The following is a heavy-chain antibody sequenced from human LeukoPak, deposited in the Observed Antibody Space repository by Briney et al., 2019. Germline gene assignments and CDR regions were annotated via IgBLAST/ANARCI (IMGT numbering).Heavy chain of an antibody. Sequence: PSETLSLTCTVSGGSVSSGSYYWSWTRQPPGKGLEWIGYIYYSGGTNYNPSLKSRVTISVDTSKNQFSLKLSSVTAADTAVYYCARSKPFRKSLDPWGQGTLVTVSS. CDR3: ARSKPFRKSLDP. V-gene: IGHV4-61*01. J-gene: IGHJ5*02. CDR1: GGSVSSGSYY. CDR2: IYYSGGT.